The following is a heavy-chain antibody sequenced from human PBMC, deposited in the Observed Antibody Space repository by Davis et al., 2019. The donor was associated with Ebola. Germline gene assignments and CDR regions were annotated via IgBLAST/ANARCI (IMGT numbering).Heavy chain of an antibody. CDR3: ARSVEGDFWSGYSTVYYFDY. CDR2: IYYSGST. Sequence: MPSETLSLTCTVSGGSISSSSYYWGWIRQPPGKGLEWIGSIYYSGSTYYNPSLKSRVTISVDTSKNQFSLKLSSVTAADTAVYYCARSVEGDFWSGYSTVYYFDYWGQGTLVTVSS. J-gene: IGHJ4*02. V-gene: IGHV4-39*01. CDR1: GGSISSSSYY. D-gene: IGHD3-3*01.